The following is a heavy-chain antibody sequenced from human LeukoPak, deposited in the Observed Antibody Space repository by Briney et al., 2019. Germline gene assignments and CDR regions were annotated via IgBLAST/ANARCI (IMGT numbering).Heavy chain of an antibody. J-gene: IGHJ6*02. D-gene: IGHD3-10*01. Sequence: EASVKVSCKASGYTFTSYGISRVRQAPGQGLEWMGWISAYNGNTNSAQKLQGRVTMTTDTSTSTAYMELRSLRSDDTAVYYCARVEEGITMALDVWGQGTTVTVSS. V-gene: IGHV1-18*01. CDR3: ARVEEGITMALDV. CDR2: ISAYNGNT. CDR1: GYTFTSYG.